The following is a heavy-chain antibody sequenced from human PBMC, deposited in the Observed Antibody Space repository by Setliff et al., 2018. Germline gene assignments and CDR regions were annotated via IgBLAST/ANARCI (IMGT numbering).Heavy chain of an antibody. CDR3: ARVGGYYYYYYGMDV. V-gene: IGHV4-59*12. CDR2: IYYSGST. Sequence: SETLSLTCTVSGGSISSYYWSWIRQPPGKRLEWIGYIYYSGSTNYNPSLESRVTISVDTSKNQFSLKLSSVTAADTAVYYCARVGGYYYYYYGMDVWGQGTTVTVSS. J-gene: IGHJ6*02. CDR1: GGSISSYY.